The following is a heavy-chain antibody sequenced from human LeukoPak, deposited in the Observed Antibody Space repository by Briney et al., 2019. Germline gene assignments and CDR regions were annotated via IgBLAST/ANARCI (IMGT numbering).Heavy chain of an antibody. Sequence: PGGSLRLSCAASGFTFNTFNMNWVRQAPGKGLEWVSSITSGGDYIYYADSVKGRFTTSRDNAKNSLSLQLNSLRPEDTAVYYCARGHYDVLAASYKWTPDYWGQGTLVTVSS. J-gene: IGHJ4*02. CDR1: GFTFNTFN. V-gene: IGHV3-21*01. D-gene: IGHD3-9*01. CDR3: ARGHYDVLAASYKWTPDY. CDR2: ITSGGDYI.